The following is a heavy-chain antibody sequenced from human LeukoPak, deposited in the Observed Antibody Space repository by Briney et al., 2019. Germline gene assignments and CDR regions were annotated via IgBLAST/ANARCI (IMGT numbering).Heavy chain of an antibody. J-gene: IGHJ5*02. Sequence: PSETLSLTCTVSGHYISSGYYWSWIRQPPGKGLEWIGSIYYSGSTYYNPSLKSRVTMSVDTSKNQFSLKLSSVTAADTAVYYCARGKGGRDGYNYWFDPWGQGTLVTVSS. CDR2: IYYSGST. D-gene: IGHD5-24*01. V-gene: IGHV4-38-2*02. CDR1: GHYISSGYY. CDR3: ARGKGGRDGYNYWFDP.